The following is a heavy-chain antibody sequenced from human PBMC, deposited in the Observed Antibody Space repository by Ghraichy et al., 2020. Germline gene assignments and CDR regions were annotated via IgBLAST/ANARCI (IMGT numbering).Heavy chain of an antibody. CDR3: ARHLHLLQLVDPLYYFHY. CDR1: SGSISSSSYF. CDR2: IFYTVST. Sequence: SQTLSLTCTVSSGSISSSSYFWAWIRQPPGRGLEWIGSIFYTVSTYYNPPLKSRVTISVDTSKNQFSLKLSSVTAADTAVYYCARHLHLLQLVDPLYYFHYWGQGTLVTVSS. J-gene: IGHJ4*02. V-gene: IGHV4-39*01. D-gene: IGHD1-1*01.